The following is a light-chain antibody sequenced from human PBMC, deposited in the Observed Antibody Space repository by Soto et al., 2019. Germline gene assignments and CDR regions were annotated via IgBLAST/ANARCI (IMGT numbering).Light chain of an antibody. CDR3: QQYSSYSFT. J-gene: IGKJ4*01. CDR2: KAS. V-gene: IGKV1-5*03. Sequence: DIQMTQSPPTLPATVGDGVTITCRASQSISSKLAWYQQKPGKAPKVLINKASSLQSGVPSRFSGSGSGTEFTLTISSLQPDDFATYYCQQYSSYSFTFGGGTKVEIK. CDR1: QSISSK.